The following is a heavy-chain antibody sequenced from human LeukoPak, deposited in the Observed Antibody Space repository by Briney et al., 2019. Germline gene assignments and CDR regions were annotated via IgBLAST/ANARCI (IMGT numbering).Heavy chain of an antibody. CDR1: GFPFSSYY. CDR3: AKDLYGSGWYNYFDP. J-gene: IGHJ5*02. Sequence: GGSLRLSCAASGFPFSSYYMQWVRQVPGEGLVWVSHMNTDGNYIVYADSVKGRFTISRDNSKNTLYLQMNSLRPEDTAVYHCAKDLYGSGWYNYFDPWGQGALVTVSS. D-gene: IGHD6-19*01. V-gene: IGHV3-74*03. CDR2: MNTDGNYI.